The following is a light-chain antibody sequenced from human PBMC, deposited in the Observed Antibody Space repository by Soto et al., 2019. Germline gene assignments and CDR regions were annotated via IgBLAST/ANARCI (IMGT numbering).Light chain of an antibody. CDR1: QSGSDSY. Sequence: EIVLTQSPGTLSLSPGERATLSCRASQSGSDSYLAWYQQKPGQPPRLLIYGVSSRGYGIPDRFSGSGSGTDFTLTISRLEPEDFAVYYCQQYKKWPPITLGQGTRLEIK. V-gene: IGKV3-20*01. J-gene: IGKJ5*01. CDR2: GVS. CDR3: QQYKKWPPIT.